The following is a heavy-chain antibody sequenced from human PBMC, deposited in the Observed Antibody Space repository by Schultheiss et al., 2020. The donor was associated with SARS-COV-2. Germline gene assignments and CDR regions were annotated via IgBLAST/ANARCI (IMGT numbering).Heavy chain of an antibody. CDR2: IKQDGSEK. CDR3: ARALRTYYYGSGTNWFDP. J-gene: IGHJ5*02. V-gene: IGHV3-7*01. CDR1: GFTFSSYA. D-gene: IGHD3-10*01. Sequence: GGSLRLSCAASGFTFSSYAMHWVRQAPGKGLEWVANIKQDGSEKYYVDSVKGRFTISRDNAKNSLYLQMNSLRAEDTAVYYCARALRTYYYGSGTNWFDPWGQGTLVTVSS.